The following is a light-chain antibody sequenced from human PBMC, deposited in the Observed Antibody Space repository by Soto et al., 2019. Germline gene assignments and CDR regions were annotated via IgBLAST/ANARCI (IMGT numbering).Light chain of an antibody. Sequence: DIQMTQSPSSLSASVGDRATITCLASQSISNYLNWYEQKPGKAPELLIYPASTLQSGVPSRFSGSGSGADFTLTISSLQPEDVATYYCQQNYINPITFGQGTRLEIK. CDR3: QQNYINPIT. V-gene: IGKV1-39*01. J-gene: IGKJ5*01. CDR1: QSISNY. CDR2: PAS.